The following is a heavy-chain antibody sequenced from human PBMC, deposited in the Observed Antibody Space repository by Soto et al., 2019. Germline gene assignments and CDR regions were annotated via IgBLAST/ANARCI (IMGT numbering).Heavy chain of an antibody. CDR3: ANERGYYDSSGYSLDY. Sequence: GGSLRLSCAASGFTFSSYGMHWVRQAPGKGLEWVAVISYDGSNKYYADSVKGRFTISRDNSKNTLYLQMNSLRAEDTAVYYCANERGYYDSSGYSLDYWGQGTLVNVSS. J-gene: IGHJ4*02. CDR2: ISYDGSNK. D-gene: IGHD3-22*01. CDR1: GFTFSSYG. V-gene: IGHV3-30*18.